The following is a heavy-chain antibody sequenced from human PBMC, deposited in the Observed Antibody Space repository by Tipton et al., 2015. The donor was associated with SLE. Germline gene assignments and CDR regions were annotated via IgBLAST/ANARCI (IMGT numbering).Heavy chain of an antibody. J-gene: IGHJ4*02. CDR1: GGSISSGSHY. Sequence: TLSLTCTVSGGSISSGSHYWSWIRQPAGKGLEWIGRIYTSGSTNYNPSLKSRVTISVDTSKNQFSLKLSSGTAADTAVYYGARDPVAGRGIDYWGQGTLVTVSS. D-gene: IGHD6-19*01. CDR3: ARDPVAGRGIDY. CDR2: IYTSGST. V-gene: IGHV4-61*02.